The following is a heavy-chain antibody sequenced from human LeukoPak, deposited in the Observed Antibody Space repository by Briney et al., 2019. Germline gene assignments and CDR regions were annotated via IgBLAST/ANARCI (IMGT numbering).Heavy chain of an antibody. V-gene: IGHV4-59*01. CDR3: ARVTGYTIEDYFDY. Sequence: SETLSLTCTVSGGSISSYYWSWIRQPPGKGLEWIGYIYYSGSTNYNPSPKSRVTISVKTSKNQFSVKLRSVTAADTAVYYCARVTGYTIEDYFDYWGQGTLVTVSS. CDR1: GGSISSYY. CDR2: IYYSGST. D-gene: IGHD3-9*01. J-gene: IGHJ4*02.